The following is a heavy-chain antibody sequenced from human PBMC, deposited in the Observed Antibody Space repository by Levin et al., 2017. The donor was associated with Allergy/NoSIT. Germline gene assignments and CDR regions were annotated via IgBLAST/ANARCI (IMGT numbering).Heavy chain of an antibody. J-gene: IGHJ6*02. Sequence: GASVKVSCKASGYTFTSYDINWVRQATGQGLEWMGWMNPNSGNTGYAQKFQGRVTMTRNTSISTAYMELSSLRSEDTAVYYCARAFYDYVWGSYRYKHMDVWGQGTTVTVSS. D-gene: IGHD3-16*02. V-gene: IGHV1-8*01. CDR1: GYTFTSYD. CDR2: MNPNSGNT. CDR3: ARAFYDYVWGSYRYKHMDV.